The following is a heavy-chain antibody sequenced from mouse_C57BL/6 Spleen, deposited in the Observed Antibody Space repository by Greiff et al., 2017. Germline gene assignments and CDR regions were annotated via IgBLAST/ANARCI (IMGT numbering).Heavy chain of an antibody. CDR3: GGYDYFDY. J-gene: IGHJ2*01. Sequence: LEESGPELVKPGASVKISCKASGYAFSSSWMNWVKQRPGKGLEWIGRIYPGDGDTNYNGKFKGKATLTADKSSSTAYMQLSSLTSEDSAVYFCGGYDYFDYWGQGTTLTVSS. CDR1: GYAFSSSW. D-gene: IGHD3-1*01. CDR2: IYPGDGDT. V-gene: IGHV1-82*01.